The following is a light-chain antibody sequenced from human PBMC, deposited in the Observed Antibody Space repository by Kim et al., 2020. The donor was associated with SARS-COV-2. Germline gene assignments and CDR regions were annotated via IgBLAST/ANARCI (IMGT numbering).Light chain of an antibody. CDR2: GAS. CDR3: QQYNNWPYT. Sequence: SWPPGERATLSCRASQSVSSNLAWYQQKPGQAPRLLIYGASTRATGIPARFSGSGSGTEFTLTISSLQSEDFAVYYCQQYNNWPYTFGQGTKLEI. J-gene: IGKJ2*01. V-gene: IGKV3-15*01. CDR1: QSVSSN.